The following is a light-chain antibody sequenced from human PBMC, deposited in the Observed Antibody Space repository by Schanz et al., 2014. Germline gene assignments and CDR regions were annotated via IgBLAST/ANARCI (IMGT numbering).Light chain of an antibody. CDR2: GAS. Sequence: EIVLTQSPGTLSLSPGERATLSCRASQSVWSDHLAWYQQKPGQAPRLLIYGASTRASGIPDRFSGSGSGTDFTLTISRLEPGDFAVYYCQQYGSSPLYTFGQGTKLEIK. CDR1: QSVWSDH. CDR3: QQYGSSPLYT. J-gene: IGKJ2*01. V-gene: IGKV3-20*01.